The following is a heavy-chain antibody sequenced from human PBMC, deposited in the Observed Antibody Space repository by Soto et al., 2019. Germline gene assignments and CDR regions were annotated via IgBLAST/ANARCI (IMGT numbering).Heavy chain of an antibody. V-gene: IGHV4-31*03. D-gene: IGHD6-13*01. Sequence: SETLSLTCTVSGGSIHSGGYYWTWIRQYPGQGLEWIGYIYTIENTYYNQSLESRVTLSEDRSKNQFSLRLTSVTAADSAVYYCARGRSGAAGTFDYWGQGALVTVSS. CDR3: ARGRSGAAGTFDY. CDR1: GGSIHSGGYY. CDR2: IYTIENT. J-gene: IGHJ4*02.